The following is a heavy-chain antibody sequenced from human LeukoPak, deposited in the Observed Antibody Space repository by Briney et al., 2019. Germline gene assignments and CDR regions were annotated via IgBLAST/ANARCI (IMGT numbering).Heavy chain of an antibody. V-gene: IGHV4-30-4*01. CDR3: ARSVDTAMVAFDY. D-gene: IGHD5-18*01. CDR2: IYYSGST. Sequence: MPSQTLSLTCTVSGGSISSGDYYWSWIRQPPGKGLEWIGYIYYSGSTYYNPSLKSRVTISVDTSKNQFSLKLSSVTAADTAVYYCARSVDTAMVAFDYWGQGTLVTVSS. CDR1: GGSISSGDYY. J-gene: IGHJ4*02.